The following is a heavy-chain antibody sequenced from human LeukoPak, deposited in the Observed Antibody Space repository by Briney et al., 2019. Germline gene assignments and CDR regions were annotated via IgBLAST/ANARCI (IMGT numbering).Heavy chain of an antibody. CDR1: GFTFSSYT. D-gene: IGHD2-15*01. V-gene: IGHV3-21*01. Sequence: GGSLRLSCAASGFTFSSYTMNWVRQAPGKGLGWVSSISSSSGYIYYADSVKGRFTISRDNAKNSLYLPMNSLRAEDTAVYYCARDSRSGPIFDYWGQGTLVTVSS. J-gene: IGHJ4*02. CDR2: ISSSSGYI. CDR3: ARDSRSGPIFDY.